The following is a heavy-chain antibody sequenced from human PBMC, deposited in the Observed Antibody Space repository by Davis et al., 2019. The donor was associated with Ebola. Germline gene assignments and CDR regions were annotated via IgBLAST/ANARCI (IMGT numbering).Heavy chain of an antibody. CDR1: GGSISSHY. V-gene: IGHV4-4*07. D-gene: IGHD2-15*01. CDR3: VRDGCPGGSCYCGDY. Sequence: PSETLSLTCTVSGGSISSHYWSWIRQPAGKGLEWIGRIYTSGRTNYNPSLKSRVTMSVDMSKNQFSLRLSSVTAADTAVYYCVRDGCPGGSCYCGDYWGQGTLVTVSS. J-gene: IGHJ4*02. CDR2: IYTSGRT.